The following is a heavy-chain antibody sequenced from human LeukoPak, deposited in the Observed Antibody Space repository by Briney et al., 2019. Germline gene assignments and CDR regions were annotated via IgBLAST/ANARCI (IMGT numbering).Heavy chain of an antibody. D-gene: IGHD3-10*01. V-gene: IGHV3-48*03. CDR3: ARHYYGSGSQPGNFDY. CDR1: GFTFSSYE. CDR2: ISSSGSTI. J-gene: IGHJ4*02. Sequence: GGSLRLSCAASGFTFSSYEMNWVRQAPGMGLEWVSYISSSGSTIYYADSVKGRFTISRDNSKNTLYLQMNSLRAEDTAVYYCARHYYGSGSQPGNFDYWGQGTLVTVSS.